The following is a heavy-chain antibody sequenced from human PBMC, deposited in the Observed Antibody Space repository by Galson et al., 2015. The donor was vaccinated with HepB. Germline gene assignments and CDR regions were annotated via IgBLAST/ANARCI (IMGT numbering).Heavy chain of an antibody. CDR2: ISWNSGSI. D-gene: IGHD2-8*02. CDR1: GFTFDNYA. Sequence: SLRLSCAASGFTFDNYAMHWVRQAPGKGLEWVSGISWNSGSIGYADSVKGRFTISRDNAKNSLYLQMKSLRTEDTALYYCAKGPLPGFSYWVDYWGQGTLVTVSS. CDR3: AKGPLPGFSYWVDY. V-gene: IGHV3-9*01. J-gene: IGHJ4*02.